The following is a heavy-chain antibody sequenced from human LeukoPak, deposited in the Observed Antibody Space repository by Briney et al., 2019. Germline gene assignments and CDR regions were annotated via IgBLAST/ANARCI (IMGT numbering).Heavy chain of an antibody. CDR2: IYYSGST. J-gene: IGHJ1*01. D-gene: IGHD3-22*01. V-gene: IGHV4-30-4*01. CDR3: ARGSGTMKH. CDR1: GGSISSGDYY. Sequence: ASETLSLTCTVAGGSISSGDYYWSWIRQPPGKGLEWIGYIYYSGSTYYNPSLKSRVTISVDTSKNQFSLKLSSVTAADTAVYYCARGSGTMKHWGQGTLVTVSS.